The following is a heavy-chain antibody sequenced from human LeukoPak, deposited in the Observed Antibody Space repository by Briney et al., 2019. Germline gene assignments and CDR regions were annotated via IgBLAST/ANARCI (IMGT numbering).Heavy chain of an antibody. CDR2: IYYSGST. CDR1: GGSISSSSYS. V-gene: IGHV4-39*07. J-gene: IGHJ4*02. D-gene: IGHD3-3*01. Sequence: SETLSLTCTVSGGSISSSSYSWGWIRQPPGKGLEWIGSIYYSGSTYYNPSLKSRVTISVDTSKNQFSLKLSSVTAADTAVYYCARDSAGFLEWSYSDWGQGTLVTVSS. CDR3: ARDSAGFLEWSYSD.